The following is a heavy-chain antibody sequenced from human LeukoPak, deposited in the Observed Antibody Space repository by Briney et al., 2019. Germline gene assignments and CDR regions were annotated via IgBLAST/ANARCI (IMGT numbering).Heavy chain of an antibody. J-gene: IGHJ4*02. V-gene: IGHV3-48*03. CDR2: ISSSGSTI. Sequence: HSGGSLRLSCAASGFTFSSYEMNWVRQAPGKGLEWVSYISSSGSTIYYADSVKGRFTISRDNAKNSLYLQMNSLRAEDTAVYYCARGHNYGYGYWGQGTLVTVSS. D-gene: IGHD5-18*01. CDR1: GFTFSSYE. CDR3: ARGHNYGYGY.